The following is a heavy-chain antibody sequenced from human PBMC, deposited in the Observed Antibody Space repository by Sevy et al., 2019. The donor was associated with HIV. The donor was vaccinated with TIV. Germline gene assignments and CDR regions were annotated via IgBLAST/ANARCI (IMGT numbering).Heavy chain of an antibody. CDR3: TAPYPLAAAGMDY. CDR2: IKSKTDGGTT. CDR1: GFTFSNAW. V-gene: IGHV3-15*01. Sequence: GGSLRLSCAASGFTFSNAWMSWVRQAPGKGLEWVGRIKSKTDGGTTDYAAPVKGRFTISRDDSKNTLYLQMNSLKTEDTAVYYCTAPYPLAAAGMDYWGQGTLVTVSS. D-gene: IGHD6-13*01. J-gene: IGHJ4*02.